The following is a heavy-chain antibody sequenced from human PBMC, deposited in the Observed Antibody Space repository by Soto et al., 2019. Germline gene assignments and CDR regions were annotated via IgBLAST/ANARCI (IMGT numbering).Heavy chain of an antibody. D-gene: IGHD2-15*01. V-gene: IGHV3-64D*06. CDR3: VKQAHGLDGVAFDY. CDR1: GFIFSEST. J-gene: IGHJ4*02. CDR2: VSTSGRST. Sequence: GGSLRLSCSASGFIFSESTIYWVRQVPGKGLEAISAVSTSGRSTYYADSVKDRFTISRDNSKNTLFLQMGSLRPEDTAIYYCVKQAHGLDGVAFDYWGQGTQVTVSS.